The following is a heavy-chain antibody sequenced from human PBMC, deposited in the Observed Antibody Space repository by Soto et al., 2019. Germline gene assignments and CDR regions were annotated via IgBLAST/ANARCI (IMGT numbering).Heavy chain of an antibody. CDR1: GGSISSSNW. V-gene: IGHV4-4*02. CDR3: VRITMVTTALDY. CDR2: IYHSGST. Sequence: QVQLQESGPGLVKPSGTLSLTCAVSGGSISSSNWLSCVRQPPEKGLEWSGEIYHSGSTNYNPTLKSRVTISVDKSKNQFSLKLRSVTAADPAVYYFVRITMVTTALDYWGQGTMVTVSS. D-gene: IGHD4-17*01. J-gene: IGHJ4*02.